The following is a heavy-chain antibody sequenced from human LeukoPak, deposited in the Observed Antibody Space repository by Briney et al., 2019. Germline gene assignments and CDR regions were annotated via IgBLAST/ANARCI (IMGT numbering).Heavy chain of an antibody. V-gene: IGHV4-31*03. CDR2: IYYSGST. Sequence: SQTLSLTCTVSGGSISSGGYYWSWVRQHPGKGLEWIGYIYYSGSTYYNPSLKSRVTISVDTSKNQFSLKLSSVTAADTAVYYCARAGGFFSPFGYWGQGTLVTVSS. D-gene: IGHD3-16*01. J-gene: IGHJ4*02. CDR1: GGSISSGGYY. CDR3: ARAGGFFSPFGY.